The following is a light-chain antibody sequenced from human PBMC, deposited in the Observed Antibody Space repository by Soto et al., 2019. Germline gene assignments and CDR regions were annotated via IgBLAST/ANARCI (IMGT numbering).Light chain of an antibody. CDR3: QQYGRFPLT. CDR1: QSVITHY. J-gene: IGKJ4*01. V-gene: IGKV3-20*01. CDR2: GAS. Sequence: EIVLTQSPGTLSLSPGETATLSCRASQSVITHYFAWYQQKPGQAPRLLIYGASTRATGIPDRFSGSGAGTDVTLTISRLEPEDFAVYYCQQYGRFPLTFGGGTKVDIK.